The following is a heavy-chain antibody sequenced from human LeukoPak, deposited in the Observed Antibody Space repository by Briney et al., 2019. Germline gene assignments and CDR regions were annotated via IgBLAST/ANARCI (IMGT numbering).Heavy chain of an antibody. CDR2: FLGSGSAS. CDR1: GFSISGYT. D-gene: IGHD1-1*01. V-gene: IGHV3-23*01. Sequence: GGSLRLSCAASGFSISGYTMSWVRRAPGKGLEWVSSFLGSGSASYYADSVKGRFTTSRDTSKNTLYLQVNNLRAEDTAIYYCAKDRVPDNRWNFDYWGQGTQVSVSS. J-gene: IGHJ4*02. CDR3: AKDRVPDNRWNFDY.